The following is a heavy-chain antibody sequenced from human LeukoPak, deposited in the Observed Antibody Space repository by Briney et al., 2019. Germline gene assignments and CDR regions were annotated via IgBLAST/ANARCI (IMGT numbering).Heavy chain of an antibody. J-gene: IGHJ6*03. D-gene: IGHD6-13*01. V-gene: IGHV3-23*01. CDR1: GFTFSNYA. CDR2: ISGRGGST. Sequence: GGSLRLSCAASGFTFSNYAMSWVRQAPGKGLEGVSAISGRGGSTYYAGSVRGGFTISRDNSTTPLYLQMNSLRAEDPAVYYCESPGYSSSWVLPYYHYMDVWGKGTTVTVSS. CDR3: ESPGYSSSWVLPYYHYMDV.